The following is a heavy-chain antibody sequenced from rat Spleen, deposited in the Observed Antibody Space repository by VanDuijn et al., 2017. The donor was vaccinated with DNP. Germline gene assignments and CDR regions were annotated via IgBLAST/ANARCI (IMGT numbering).Heavy chain of an antibody. CDR1: GFIFNKYW. J-gene: IGHJ2*01. CDR3: ARWYNSGYYFDY. D-gene: IGHD4-3*01. Sequence: EVQLVESGGDRVQPGRSLKLSCVASGFIFNKYWMTWIRQVPGKGLDWVASITTSGDDTYYPDSVKGRFTVSRDNAKNTLYLQMNSLKSEDTATYYCARWYNSGYYFDYWGQGVMVTVSS. V-gene: IGHV5-31*01. CDR2: ITTSGDDT.